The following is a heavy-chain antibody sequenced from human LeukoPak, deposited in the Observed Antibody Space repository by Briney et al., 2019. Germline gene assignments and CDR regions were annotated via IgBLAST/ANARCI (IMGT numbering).Heavy chain of an antibody. CDR1: GYTFTGYY. CDR2: INPNSGGT. CDR3: ARGALVTTSSGYYYYMDV. D-gene: IGHD4-17*01. J-gene: IGHJ6*03. Sequence: GASVKVSCKASGYTFTGYYMHWVRQAPGQGLEWMGWINPNSGGTNYAQKFQGRVTMTRDTSISTAYMELSRLRSDDTAVYYCARGALVTTSSGYYYYMDVWGKGTTVTVSS. V-gene: IGHV1-2*02.